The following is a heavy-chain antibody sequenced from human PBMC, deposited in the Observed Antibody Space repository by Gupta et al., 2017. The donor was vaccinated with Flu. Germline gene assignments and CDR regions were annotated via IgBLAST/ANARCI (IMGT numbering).Heavy chain of an antibody. Sequence: DVYLVESGGGLIEPGGSLRVSCAVSGLTFNTAWLTWVRPAPGKGLEWVGRIKSEKDGGAAEYGTPVKDRFIISRDDSKNTMYLQMNSLKIEDTGIYWCTTDGKYDDSGEFWFDPWGQGTLVSVSS. CDR3: TTDGKYDDSGEFWFDP. CDR2: IKSEKDGGAA. J-gene: IGHJ5*02. V-gene: IGHV3-15*05. D-gene: IGHD3-10*01. CDR1: GLTFNTAW.